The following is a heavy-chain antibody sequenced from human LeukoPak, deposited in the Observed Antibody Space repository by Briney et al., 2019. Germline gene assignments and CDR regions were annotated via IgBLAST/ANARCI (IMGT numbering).Heavy chain of an antibody. CDR3: ARRQGIAVADFDY. CDR1: GGSINSGSYF. D-gene: IGHD6-19*01. J-gene: IGHJ4*02. V-gene: IGHV4-39*01. Sequence: SETLSLTCTVSGGSINSGSYFWGWVRQPPGKGLEWIGSIYYTGSAYYNPSLKSRVTISVDTSKNQFSLKLSSVTAADTAVYYCARRQGIAVADFDYWGQGTLVTVSS. CDR2: IYYTGSA.